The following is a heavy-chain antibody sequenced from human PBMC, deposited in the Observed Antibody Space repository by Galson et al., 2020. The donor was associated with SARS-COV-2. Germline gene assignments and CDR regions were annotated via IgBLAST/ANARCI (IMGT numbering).Heavy chain of an antibody. CDR2: INAKTGKP. J-gene: IGHJ6*02. D-gene: IGHD5-12*01. V-gene: IGHV7-4-1*02. CDR1: GSNLMNFA. CDR3: ATSRVDQKDYCYYDMNV. Sequence: ASVKVSCKASGSNLMNFALNWVRQAPGPGLEWMGWINAKTGKPTYDQAFTGRFVFSLDASVTTAYLQISDLKADDTAIYYCATSRVDQKDYCYYDMNVWGQGTTVTVSS.